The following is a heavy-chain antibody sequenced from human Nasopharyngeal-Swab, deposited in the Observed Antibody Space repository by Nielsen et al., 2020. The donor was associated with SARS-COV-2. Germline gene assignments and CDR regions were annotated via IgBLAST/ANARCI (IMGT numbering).Heavy chain of an antibody. J-gene: IGHJ4*02. CDR2: IYFGGST. V-gene: IGHV4-30-4*01. D-gene: IGHD3-10*01. CDR3: ARGDMLYYGSGTY. CDR1: GGSISSGDYC. Sequence: SCTVSGGSISSGDYCWSWIRQPPGKGLEWIGYIYFGGSTNYNASLKSRVTISEDTSKNQFSLKLTSVTAADTAVYYCARGDMLYYGSGTYWGQGTLVIVSS.